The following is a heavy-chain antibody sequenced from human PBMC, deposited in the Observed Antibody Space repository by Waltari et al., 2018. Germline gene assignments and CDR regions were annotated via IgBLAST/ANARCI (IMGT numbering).Heavy chain of an antibody. Sequence: EVQLVESGGGLVQPGGSLRLSCAASGFTFSSYSMNWVRQAPGKGLEWVSYISSSSSTIYYADSVKGRFTISRDNAKNSLYLQMNSLRDEDTAVYYCARDRQWELRGGPYYFDCWGQGTLVTVSS. CDR1: GFTFSSYS. CDR2: ISSSSSTI. J-gene: IGHJ4*02. V-gene: IGHV3-48*02. D-gene: IGHD1-26*01. CDR3: ARDRQWELRGGPYYFDC.